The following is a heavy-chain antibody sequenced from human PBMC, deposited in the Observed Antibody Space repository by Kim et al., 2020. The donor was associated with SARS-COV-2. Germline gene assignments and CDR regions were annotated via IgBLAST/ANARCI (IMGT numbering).Heavy chain of an antibody. J-gene: IGHJ5*02. Sequence: SVKVSCKTSGGTFTNYPISWVRQAPGQGLEWLGGIIPIFGPANYAQGFQGRLTITADESTDTAYMELSSLRSEDTAVYYCATNKVLPPQDQSDQRVALLAILGARLDLWGQGTLVIVSS. CDR3: ATNKVLPPQDQSDQRVALLAILGARLDL. CDR1: GGTFTNYP. CDR2: IIPIFGPA. V-gene: IGHV1-69*13. D-gene: IGHD2-21*01.